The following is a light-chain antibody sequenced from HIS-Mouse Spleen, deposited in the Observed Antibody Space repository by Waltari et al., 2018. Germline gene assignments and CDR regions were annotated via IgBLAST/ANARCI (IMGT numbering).Light chain of an antibody. V-gene: IGLV6-57*02. CDR1: SGSIASNY. Sequence: NFMLTQPHSVSESPGKTVTISCTGSSGSIASNYVQWYPQRTGGAPTTVIYEDNQRPSGVPDRFSGSIDSSSNSASLTIAGLKTEDEADYYCQSYDSSNHVVFGGGTKLTVL. J-gene: IGLJ2*01. CDR3: QSYDSSNHVV. CDR2: EDN.